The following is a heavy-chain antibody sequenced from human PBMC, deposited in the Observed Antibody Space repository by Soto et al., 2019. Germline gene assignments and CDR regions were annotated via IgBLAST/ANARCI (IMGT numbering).Heavy chain of an antibody. J-gene: IGHJ3*02. CDR3: AKDLMGSYSDAFDI. CDR2: ISYDGSNK. V-gene: IGHV3-30*18. D-gene: IGHD1-26*01. CDR1: GFTFSSYG. Sequence: PGGSLRLSCAASGFTFSSYGMHWVRQAPGKGLEWVAVISYDGSNKYYADSVKGRFTISRDNSKNTLYLQMNSLRAEDTAVYYCAKDLMGSYSDAFDIWGQGTMVTVS.